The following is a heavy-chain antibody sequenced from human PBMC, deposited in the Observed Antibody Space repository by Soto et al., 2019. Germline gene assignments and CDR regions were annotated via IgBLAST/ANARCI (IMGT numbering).Heavy chain of an antibody. V-gene: IGHV4-34*01. J-gene: IGHJ4*02. CDR1: GGSFSGYY. D-gene: IGHD1-7*01. CDR3: ATSRNFSPPYYFDY. Sequence: SETLSLTCAVYGGSFSGYYWSWIRQPPGKGLEWIGEINHSGSTNYNPSLKSRVTISVDTSKNQFSLKLSSVTAADTAVYYCATSRNFSPPYYFDYWGQGTLVTVSS. CDR2: INHSGST.